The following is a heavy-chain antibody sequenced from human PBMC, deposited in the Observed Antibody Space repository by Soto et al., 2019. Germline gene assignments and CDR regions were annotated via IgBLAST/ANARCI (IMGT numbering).Heavy chain of an antibody. CDR3: ARRRVYSSSSGIYYFDY. CDR2: INPNSGGT. J-gene: IGHJ4*02. D-gene: IGHD6-6*01. V-gene: IGHV1-2*06. CDR1: GYTFTGYY. Sequence: ASVKVSCKASGYTFTGYYMHWVRQAPGQGLEWMGRINPNSGGTNYAQKFQGRVTMTRDTSISTAYMELSRLRSDDTAVYYCARRRVYSSSSGIYYFDYWGQGTLVTVSS.